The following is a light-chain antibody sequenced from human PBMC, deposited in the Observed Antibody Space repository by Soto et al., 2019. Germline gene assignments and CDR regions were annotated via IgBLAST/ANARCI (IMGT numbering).Light chain of an antibody. CDR2: AAS. J-gene: IGKJ1*01. V-gene: IGKV1-39*01. CDR3: QQSYSTRRS. CDR1: QSISSY. Sequence: DIQMTQSPSSLSASVGDRVTITCRASQSISSYLNWYQQKPGKAPKLLIYAASSLQSRVPSRFSGSGSGTDFTLTISSLQPEDFATYYCQQSYSTRRSFGQGTKVEIK.